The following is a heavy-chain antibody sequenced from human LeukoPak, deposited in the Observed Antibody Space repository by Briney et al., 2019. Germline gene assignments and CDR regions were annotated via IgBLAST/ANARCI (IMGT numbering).Heavy chain of an antibody. Sequence: SVKVSCKASGGTFSSYAISWVRQAPGQGLEWMGGIIPIFGTANYAQKFQGRVTITADESTSTAYMELCSLRSEDTAVYYCARDLGYCSSTSCYDPNYYFDYWGQGTLVTVSS. J-gene: IGHJ4*02. CDR3: ARDLGYCSSTSCYDPNYYFDY. D-gene: IGHD2-2*01. V-gene: IGHV1-69*13. CDR2: IIPIFGTA. CDR1: GGTFSSYA.